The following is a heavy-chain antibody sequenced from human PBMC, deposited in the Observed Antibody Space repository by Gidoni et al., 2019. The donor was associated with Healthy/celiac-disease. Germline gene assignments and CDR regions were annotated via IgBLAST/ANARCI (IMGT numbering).Heavy chain of an antibody. CDR3: AREGGRHGDYYYYYYYMDV. D-gene: IGHD2-21*02. CDR2: ISSSSSDI. CDR1: GFTFSSYS. Sequence: EVQLVESGGGLVKPGGSLRLSCAASGFTFSSYSMNWVRQAPGKGLEWVASISSSSSDIYYADSVKGRFTISRDNAKNSLYLQMNSLRAEDTAVYYCAREGGRHGDYYYYYYYMDVWGKGTTVTVSS. J-gene: IGHJ6*03. V-gene: IGHV3-21*01.